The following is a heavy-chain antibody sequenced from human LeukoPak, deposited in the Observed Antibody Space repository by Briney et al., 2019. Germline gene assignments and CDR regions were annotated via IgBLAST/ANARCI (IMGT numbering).Heavy chain of an antibody. CDR2: IYYSGST. CDR1: GGSISSGGYY. J-gene: IGHJ4*02. D-gene: IGHD6-19*01. Sequence: SETLSLTCTVSGGSISSGGYYWSWIRQPPGKGLEWIGSIYYSGSTYYNPSLKSRVTISVDSSKNQFSLKLSSVTAADTAVYYCARSTAVAGLIFQNWGQGTLVTVSS. V-gene: IGHV4-39*01. CDR3: ARSTAVAGLIFQN.